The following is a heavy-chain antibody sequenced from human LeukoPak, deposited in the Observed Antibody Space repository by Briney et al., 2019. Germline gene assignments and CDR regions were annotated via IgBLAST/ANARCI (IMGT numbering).Heavy chain of an antibody. CDR1: GDSISNNYY. Sequence: SETLSLTCSVSGDSISNNYYWTWNRQSPGMGLEWVASINHRGNIYYTSSLKSRVSISLDTSKNQFSLKLSYVTAEDTAVYYCARDDSIAAAGTWFDYWGQGTLVTVSS. J-gene: IGHJ4*02. CDR2: INHRGNI. CDR3: ARDDSIAAAGTWFDY. D-gene: IGHD6-13*01. V-gene: IGHV4-38-2*02.